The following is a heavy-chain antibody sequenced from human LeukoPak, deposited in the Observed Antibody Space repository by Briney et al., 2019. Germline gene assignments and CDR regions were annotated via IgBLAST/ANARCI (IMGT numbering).Heavy chain of an antibody. CDR2: ISSSSRHT. CDR3: ARASSRGYSYGQDY. Sequence: PGGSLRLSCAASGFTFSDYYMSWVRQAPGKGLEWVSYISSSSRHTNYADSVKGRFTISRDNAKDSLYLQMNSLRAEDTAVYYCARASSRGYSYGQDYWGQGTLVTVSS. V-gene: IGHV3-11*05. J-gene: IGHJ4*02. D-gene: IGHD5-18*01. CDR1: GFTFSDYY.